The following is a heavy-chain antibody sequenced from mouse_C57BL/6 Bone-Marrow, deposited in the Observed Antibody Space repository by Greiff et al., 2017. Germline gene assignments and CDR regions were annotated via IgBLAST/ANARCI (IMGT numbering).Heavy chain of an antibody. Sequence: EVKVEESGGGLVQPGGSLKLSCAASGFTFSDYGMAWVRQAPRKGPEWVAFISNLAYSIYYADTVKGRFTISRENAKNTLYLEMRSLRSEDTAMYYCARAYYSNYPWFAYWGQGTLVTVSA. J-gene: IGHJ3*01. V-gene: IGHV5-15*04. CDR2: ISNLAYSI. D-gene: IGHD2-5*01. CDR1: GFTFSDYG. CDR3: ARAYYSNYPWFAY.